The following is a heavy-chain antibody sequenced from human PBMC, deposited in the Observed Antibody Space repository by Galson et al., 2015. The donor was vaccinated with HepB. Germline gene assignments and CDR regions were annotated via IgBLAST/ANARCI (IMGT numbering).Heavy chain of an antibody. Sequence: SLRLSCAASRFTVSSNYMSWVRQAPGKGLEWVSVIYRGNNTYYADSVKGRFTISRDNSRNTLYLQMNSLRAEDTDVYYCARDQGDNYLNYYFYSGMDVWGQGTTVTVSS. CDR1: RFTVSSNY. D-gene: IGHD4-11*01. CDR2: IYRGNNT. J-gene: IGHJ6*02. V-gene: IGHV3-66*02. CDR3: ARDQGDNYLNYYFYSGMDV.